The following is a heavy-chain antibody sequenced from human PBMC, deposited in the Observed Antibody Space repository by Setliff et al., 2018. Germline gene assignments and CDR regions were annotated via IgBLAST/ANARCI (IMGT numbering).Heavy chain of an antibody. D-gene: IGHD6-13*01. CDR3: VRESRSTWYRRDF. CDR2: VYYSGYT. V-gene: IGHV4-39*07. Sequence: SETLSLTCNVSGGSVSSTSHYWGWIRQPPGKGMEWIGSVYYSGYTYYNPSLQSRVTISVDMSKNQFSMKLTSVTAADTAVYYCVRESRSTWYRRDFWGQGTLVTAPQ. CDR1: GGSVSSTSHY. J-gene: IGHJ4*02.